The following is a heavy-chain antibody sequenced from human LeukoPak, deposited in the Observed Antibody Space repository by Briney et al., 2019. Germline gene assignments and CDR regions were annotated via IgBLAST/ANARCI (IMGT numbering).Heavy chain of an antibody. CDR3: ARRGACSSGVCDYFDY. V-gene: IGHV5-51*01. CDR2: IYPGGSDT. D-gene: IGHD2-8*01. CDR1: GYSFTSYW. Sequence: GESLKISCKGSGYSFTSYWIGWVRRMPGKGLEHMGIIYPGGSDTRYSPSFQGQVTISADKSSSAAYLQWSSLKASDTAIYYCARRGACSSGVCDYFDYWGQGTVVTVSS. J-gene: IGHJ4*02.